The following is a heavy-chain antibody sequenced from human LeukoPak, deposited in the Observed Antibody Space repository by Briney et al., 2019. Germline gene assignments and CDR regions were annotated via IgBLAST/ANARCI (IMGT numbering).Heavy chain of an antibody. CDR2: IIPILGIA. CDR1: GGTFSSYA. CDR3: ASGYYDILTGYYHWFDP. V-gene: IGHV1-69*04. Sequence: SVKVSYKASGGTFSSYAISWVRQAPGQGLEWMGRIIPILGIANYAQKFQGRVTITADKSTSTAYMELSSLRSEDTAVYYCASGYYDILTGYYHWFDPWGQGTLVTVSS. D-gene: IGHD3-9*01. J-gene: IGHJ5*02.